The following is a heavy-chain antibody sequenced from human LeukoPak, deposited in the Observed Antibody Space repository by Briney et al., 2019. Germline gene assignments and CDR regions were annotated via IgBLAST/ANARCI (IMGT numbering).Heavy chain of an antibody. D-gene: IGHD1-1*01. CDR1: GVTGSSKH. J-gene: IGHJ4*02. CDR2: IYSGGST. CDR3: ARGPAGYN. Sequence: GGSLRLSYAASGVTGSSKHMSCVRHTTEKGLEWVSVIYSGGSTDYADSVKGRFTISRDNLKNTLYLQMNSLRAEDTAVYYCARGPAGYNWGQGTLVTFSS. V-gene: IGHV3-53*01.